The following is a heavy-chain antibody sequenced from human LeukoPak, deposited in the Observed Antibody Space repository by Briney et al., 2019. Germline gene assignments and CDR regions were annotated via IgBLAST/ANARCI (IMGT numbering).Heavy chain of an antibody. CDR1: GGTFSSYA. V-gene: IGHV1-69*04. CDR2: IIPILGIA. Sequence: SVKVSCKASGGTFSSYAISWVRQAPGQGLEWMGRIIPILGIANYAQKFQGRVTITADKSTSTAYMELSSLRSEDTAVYYCARRSYYDILTGPPGGGDAFDIWGQGTKVTVYS. D-gene: IGHD3-9*01. J-gene: IGHJ3*02. CDR3: ARRSYYDILTGPPGGGDAFDI.